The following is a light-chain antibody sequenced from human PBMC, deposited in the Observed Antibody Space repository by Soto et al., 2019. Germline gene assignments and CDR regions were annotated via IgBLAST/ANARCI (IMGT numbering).Light chain of an antibody. Sequence: QRVRTQAASGSGFPVQAGSISCTGTSSDVGGYNYVSWYQQHPGKAPKLMIYEVTKRPSGVPDRFSGSKSGNTASLTVSGLQAEDEADYYCSSYAGSNNLVFGTGTKVTVL. J-gene: IGLJ1*01. CDR1: SSDVGGYNY. CDR3: SSYAGSNNLV. V-gene: IGLV2-8*01. CDR2: EVT.